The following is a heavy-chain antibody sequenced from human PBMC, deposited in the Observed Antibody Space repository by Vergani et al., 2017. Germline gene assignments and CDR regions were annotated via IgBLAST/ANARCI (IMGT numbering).Heavy chain of an antibody. Sequence: QVQLVQSGAEVKKPGSSVKVSCKASGGTFSSYAISWVRQAPGQGLEWMGGIIPIFGTANYAQKFQGRVTITADESTSTAYMELNSLRAEDTAVYYCAREIAARRLYYYYYMDVWGKGTTVTVSS. J-gene: IGHJ6*03. CDR1: GGTFSSYA. CDR3: AREIAARRLYYYYYMDV. D-gene: IGHD6-6*01. V-gene: IGHV1-69*01. CDR2: IIPIFGTA.